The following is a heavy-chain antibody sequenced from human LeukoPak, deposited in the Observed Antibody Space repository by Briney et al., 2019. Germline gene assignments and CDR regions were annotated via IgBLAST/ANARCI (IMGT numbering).Heavy chain of an antibody. CDR2: IKQDGSEK. J-gene: IGHJ2*01. Sequence: GGSLRLSCAASGFTFSNYWMSWVRQAPGKGLEWVANIKQDGSEKYYVDSVKGRFIISRDNAKNSLSLQMNSLRAEDTAVYYCARDGSGWYGNWYFDLWGLGTLVTVSS. V-gene: IGHV3-7*03. CDR3: ARDGSGWYGNWYFDL. CDR1: GFTFSNYW. D-gene: IGHD6-19*01.